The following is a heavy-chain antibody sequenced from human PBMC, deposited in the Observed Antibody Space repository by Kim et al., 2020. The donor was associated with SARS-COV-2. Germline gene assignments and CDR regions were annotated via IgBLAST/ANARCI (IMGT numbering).Heavy chain of an antibody. CDR1: GGTFSSYA. CDR3: AARLTMIVVVPGAFDT. D-gene: IGHD3-22*01. Sequence: SVKVSCKASGGTFSSYAISWVRQAPGQGLEWMGGIIPIFGTANYAQKFQGRVTITADESTSTAYMALSSLSSADTAVYYCAARLTMIVVVPGAFDTWVQ. CDR2: IIPIFGTA. J-gene: IGHJ3*02. V-gene: IGHV1-69*13.